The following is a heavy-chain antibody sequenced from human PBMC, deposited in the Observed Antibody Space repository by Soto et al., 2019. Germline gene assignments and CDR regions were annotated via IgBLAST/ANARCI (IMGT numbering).Heavy chain of an antibody. V-gene: IGHV3-23*01. D-gene: IGHD6-13*01. Sequence: GGSLRLSCAASGFTFSSYAMSWVRQAPGKGLEWVSAISGSGGSTYYADSVKGRFTISRDNSKNTLYLQMNSLRAEDTAVYYCAKDILYSRSWYDAFDIWGQGTMVTVSS. CDR1: GFTFSSYA. J-gene: IGHJ3*02. CDR3: AKDILYSRSWYDAFDI. CDR2: ISGSGGST.